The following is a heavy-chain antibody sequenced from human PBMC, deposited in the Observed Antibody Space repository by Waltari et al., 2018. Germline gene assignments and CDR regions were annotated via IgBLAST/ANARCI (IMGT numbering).Heavy chain of an antibody. Sequence: QVQLVQSGAAVKKPVASVKVSCKASGYTFTSYYMHWVRTAPGQGLERVGIINPSGGSTSYAQKFQGRVTMTRDTSTSTVYMELSSLRSEDTAVYYCALGYCSSTSCYRIDYWGQGTLVTVSS. D-gene: IGHD2-2*01. CDR1: GYTFTSYY. J-gene: IGHJ4*02. V-gene: IGHV1-46*01. CDR2: INPSGGST. CDR3: ALGYCSSTSCYRIDY.